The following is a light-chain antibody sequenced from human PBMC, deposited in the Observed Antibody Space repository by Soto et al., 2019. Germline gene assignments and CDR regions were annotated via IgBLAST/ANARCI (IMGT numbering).Light chain of an antibody. CDR3: QQYNNWPIT. V-gene: IGKV3-15*01. J-gene: IGKJ3*01. CDR1: QTSGSN. CDR2: GAS. Sequence: EIVLTQSPGTLSLSPGESATLSCKTSQTSGSNFLAWYQQKPGQAPRLLISGASTRATGIPARFSGSGSGTEFTLTISSLQSEDFAVYYCQQYNNWPITFGPGTKVDIK.